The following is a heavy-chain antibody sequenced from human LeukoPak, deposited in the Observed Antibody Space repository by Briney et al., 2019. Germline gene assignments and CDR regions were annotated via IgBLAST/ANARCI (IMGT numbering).Heavy chain of an antibody. CDR1: GYTFTGYY. Sequence: GASVKVSCKASGYTFTGYYMHWVRQAPGQGLEWMGRINPNSGGTNYAQKFQGRVTMTRDTSISTAYMELSRLRSDDTAVYYCARDPPGIAASGTYYWGQGTLVTVSS. CDR3: ARDPPGIAASGTYY. CDR2: INPNSGGT. V-gene: IGHV1-2*06. D-gene: IGHD6-13*01. J-gene: IGHJ4*02.